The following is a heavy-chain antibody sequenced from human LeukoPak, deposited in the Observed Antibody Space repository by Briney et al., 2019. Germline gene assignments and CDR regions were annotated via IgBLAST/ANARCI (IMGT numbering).Heavy chain of an antibody. J-gene: IGHJ3*02. CDR1: GFTFSSYS. CDR2: ISSGSTYI. CDR3: AREVVVVITTSVENAFDI. Sequence: GGSLRLSCAASGFTFSSYSMTWVRQAPGKGLEWVSSISSGSTYIYYADSVKGRFTISRDNTKNSLYLQMNSLRAEDTAVYYCAREVVVVITTSVENAFDIWGQGTMVTVSS. V-gene: IGHV3-21*04. D-gene: IGHD3-22*01.